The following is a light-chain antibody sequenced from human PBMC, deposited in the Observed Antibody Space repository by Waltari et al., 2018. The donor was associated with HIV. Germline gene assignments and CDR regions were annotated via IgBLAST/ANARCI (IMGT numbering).Light chain of an antibody. V-gene: IGKV3-15*01. CDR1: QSVGAS. Sequence: MLTQSPATLSVSPGETVTLSCRARQSVGASLAWYQHSPGQSPRRLVYGAYTTAPGVPARFRGRGFGTDFTLTISNLQSGDFAFDCCQQYSTWPLYTFGQGTKLEI. J-gene: IGKJ2*01. CDR2: GAY. CDR3: QQYSTWPLYT.